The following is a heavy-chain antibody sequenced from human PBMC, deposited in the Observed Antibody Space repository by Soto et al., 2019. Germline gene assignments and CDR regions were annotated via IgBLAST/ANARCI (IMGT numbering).Heavy chain of an antibody. CDR3: ARSDIVVVVAAIEPSSVCDY. Sequence: ASVKVSCKASGYTFTSYAMHWVRQAPGQRLEWMGWINAGNGNTKYSKKFQGRVTITRDTSASTAYMELSSVRFEDTAVYYCARSDIVVVVAAIEPSSVCDYWGQGTLVTVSS. D-gene: IGHD2-15*01. CDR2: INAGNGNT. J-gene: IGHJ4*02. V-gene: IGHV1-3*01. CDR1: GYTFTSYA.